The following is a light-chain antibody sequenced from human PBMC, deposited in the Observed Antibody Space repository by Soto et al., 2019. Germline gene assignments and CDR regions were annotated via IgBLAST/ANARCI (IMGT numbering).Light chain of an antibody. CDR3: QHYNRYSEA. J-gene: IGKJ1*01. CDR2: KAS. CDR1: QTIRSW. V-gene: IGKV1-5*03. Sequence: INMTLSPSTLSGSVGYIFTITCRASQTIRSWLDWYQQKPVKAPKLLIYKASTLKSGVPSRVRGSGHGTECTITISRMQHDDVETYYCQHYNRYSEAFGQGTKVDIK.